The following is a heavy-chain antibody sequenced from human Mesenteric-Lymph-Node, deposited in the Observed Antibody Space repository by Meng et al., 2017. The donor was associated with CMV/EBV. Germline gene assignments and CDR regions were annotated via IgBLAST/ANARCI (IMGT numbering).Heavy chain of an antibody. J-gene: IGHJ4*02. CDR3: DRRYGTGWLRGYVEY. CDR2: IHHNGSR. D-gene: IGHD6-19*01. V-gene: IGHV4-30-4*08. Sequence: GGRSNGDVYNWSWSRRRSAKGLEWTGHIHHNGSRKCNPTLKSGVNISVDTPRNQYSLKLSSVTAADTAVYYCDRRYGTGWLRGYVEYWSQGTLVTVSS. CDR1: GGRSNGDVYN.